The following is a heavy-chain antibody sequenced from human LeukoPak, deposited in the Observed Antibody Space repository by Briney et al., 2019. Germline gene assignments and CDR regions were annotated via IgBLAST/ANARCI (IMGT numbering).Heavy chain of an antibody. Sequence: GALGLSCAASGFTFTDFYMSWIRQAPGKGLEWVSYINSGGSPIYYADSVKGRFTISRDNAKISLYLQMNSLRPEDTALYYCARVRSRYIWGTPQWPFDMWGQGTMVTV. V-gene: IGHV3-11*01. D-gene: IGHD3-16*01. J-gene: IGHJ3*02. CDR2: INSGGSPI. CDR3: ARVRSRYIWGTPQWPFDM. CDR1: GFTFTDFY.